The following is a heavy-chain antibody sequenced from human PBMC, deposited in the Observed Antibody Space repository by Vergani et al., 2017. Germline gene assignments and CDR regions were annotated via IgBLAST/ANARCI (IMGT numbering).Heavy chain of an antibody. CDR1: GFTFSSYS. V-gene: IGHV3-21*01. CDR3: AREYDSSGYYEGNSYXFDY. J-gene: IGHJ4*02. D-gene: IGHD3-22*01. Sequence: EVQLVESGGGLVKPGGSLRLSCAASGFTFSSYSMNWVRQAPGKGLEWVSSISSSSSYIYYADSVKGRFTISRDNAKNSLYLQMNSLRAEDTAVYYCAREYDSSGYYEGNSYXFDYWGQGTLVTVSS. CDR2: ISSSSSYI.